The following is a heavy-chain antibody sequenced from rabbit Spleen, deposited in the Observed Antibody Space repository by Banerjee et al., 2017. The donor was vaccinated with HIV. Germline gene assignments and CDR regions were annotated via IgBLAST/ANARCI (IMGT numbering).Heavy chain of an antibody. CDR1: GFSFSDRDV. V-gene: IGHV1S45*01. CDR2: IASGSSGDT. J-gene: IGHJ6*01. Sequence: QEQLEESGGGLVKPEGSLTLTCKASGFSFSDRDVMCWVRQAPGKGLEWIGCIASGSSGDTYSATWAKGRFTCSKTSSTTVTLQMTSLTVADTATYFCARDTGSSFSSYGMDLWGPGTLVTVS. D-gene: IGHD8-1*01. CDR3: ARDTGSSFSSYGMDL.